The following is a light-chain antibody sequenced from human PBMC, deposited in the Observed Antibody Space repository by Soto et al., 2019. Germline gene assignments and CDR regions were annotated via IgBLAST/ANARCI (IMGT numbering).Light chain of an antibody. CDR3: QAWDRSTGV. J-gene: IGLJ1*01. CDR2: QDS. V-gene: IGLV3-1*01. Sequence: SYELTQPHSVSVSPGQTASITCSGDKLGDKYACWYQQKPGQSPVLVIYQDSKRPSGIPERFSGSNSGNTATLTISGTQAMDEADYYCQAWDRSTGVFGTGTKVTVL. CDR1: KLGDKY.